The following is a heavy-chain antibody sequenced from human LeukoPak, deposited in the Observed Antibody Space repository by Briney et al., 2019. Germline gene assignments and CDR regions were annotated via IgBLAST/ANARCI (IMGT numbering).Heavy chain of an antibody. D-gene: IGHD6-19*01. V-gene: IGHV4-4*07. CDR2: IYTSGST. CDR1: GGSISSYY. J-gene: IGHJ4*02. Sequence: PSETLSLTCNVSGGSISSYYWSWIRQPAGKGLEWIGRIYTSGSTNYNPSLKSRVTMSVDTSKNQFSQKLRPVTAADTAVYYCARVLYSSLIYFDYWGQGTLVTVSS. CDR3: ARVLYSSLIYFDY.